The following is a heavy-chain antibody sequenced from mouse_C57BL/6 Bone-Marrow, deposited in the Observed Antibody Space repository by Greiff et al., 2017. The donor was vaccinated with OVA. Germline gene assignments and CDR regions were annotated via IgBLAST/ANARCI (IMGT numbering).Heavy chain of an antibody. CDR2: IHPNSGST. CDR1: GYTFTSYW. D-gene: IGHD3-1*01. V-gene: IGHV1-64*01. Sequence: QVQLQQPGAELVKPGASVKLSCKASGYTFTSYWMHWVKQRPGQGLEWIGMIHPNSGSTNYNEKFKSKATLTVDKSSSTAYMQLSSLTSEDSAVYYCARGLTSPFYFDYWGKGTTLTVSS. J-gene: IGHJ2*01. CDR3: ARGLTSPFYFDY.